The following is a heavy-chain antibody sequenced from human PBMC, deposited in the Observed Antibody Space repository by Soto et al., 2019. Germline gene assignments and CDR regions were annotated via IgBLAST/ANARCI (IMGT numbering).Heavy chain of an antibody. D-gene: IGHD3-9*01. Sequence: QLQLQESGPGLVKPSETLSLTCTVSGGSISTNNHFWGWIRQPPGKGLEWIATMYYNGIAYYNPALNIRATMSADTSNNQVSLRLSSVTASDTAVYFCASPSFDSSSACYAQYFHNWGHGSLVVVSS. CDR1: GGSISTNNHF. V-gene: IGHV4-39*01. CDR2: MYYNGIA. CDR3: ASPSFDSSSACYAQYFHN. J-gene: IGHJ1*01.